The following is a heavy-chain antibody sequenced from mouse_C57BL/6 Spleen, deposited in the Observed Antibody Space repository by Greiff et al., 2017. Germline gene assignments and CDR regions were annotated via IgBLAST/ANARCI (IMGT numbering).Heavy chain of an antibody. V-gene: IGHV1-26*01. D-gene: IGHD4-1*01. CDR3: ARRENWSFDY. CDR1: GYTFTDYY. CDR2: INPNNGGT. J-gene: IGHJ2*01. Sequence: EVQLQQSGPELVKPGASVKISCKASGYTFTDYYMNWVKQSHGKSLEWIGDINPNNGGTSYNQKLKGKATLTVDKSSSTAYMELRSLTSEDSAVYYCARRENWSFDYWGQGTTLTVSS.